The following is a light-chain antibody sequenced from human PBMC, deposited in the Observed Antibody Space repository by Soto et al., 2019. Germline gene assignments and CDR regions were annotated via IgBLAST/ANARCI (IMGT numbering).Light chain of an antibody. J-gene: IGLJ1*01. CDR1: NIGGKS. CDR3: QVWDSGSDYV. V-gene: IGLV3-21*02. CDR2: DDT. Sequence: SYELTQPPSVSVAPGQTARMTCGGNNIGGKSVHWYQQRPGQAPALVVYDDTDRPSGIPERFSGSNSGNTATLTISRVEAGDEAHYYCQVWDSGSDYVFGNGTKVTV.